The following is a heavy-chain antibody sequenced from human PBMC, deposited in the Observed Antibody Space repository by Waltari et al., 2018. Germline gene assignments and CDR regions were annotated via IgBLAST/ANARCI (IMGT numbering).Heavy chain of an antibody. CDR1: GFTFSSYA. Sequence: EVQLLESGGGLVQPGGSLRLSCAASGFTFSSYAMSWVRQAPGKGLEWVSAISGSVGSTYYADSVKGRFTISRDNSKNTLYLQMNSLRAEDTAVYYCAKARISITMIVGGFDYWGQGTLVTVSS. J-gene: IGHJ4*02. CDR2: ISGSVGST. CDR3: AKARISITMIVGGFDY. V-gene: IGHV3-23*01. D-gene: IGHD3-22*01.